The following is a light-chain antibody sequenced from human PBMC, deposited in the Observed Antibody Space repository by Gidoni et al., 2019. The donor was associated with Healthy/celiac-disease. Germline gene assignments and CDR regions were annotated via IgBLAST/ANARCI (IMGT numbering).Light chain of an antibody. CDR2: DAS. V-gene: IGKV3-11*01. CDR3: QQRSNWPPYT. CDR1: QSVSSY. J-gene: IGKJ2*01. Sequence: DIVLTQSPATLPLSPGERATLSCRASQSVSSYLAWYQQKPGQAPRRLIYDASNRATGIPARFSGSGSGTDFTLTISSLEPEDFAVYYGQQRSNWPPYTFGQGTKLEIK.